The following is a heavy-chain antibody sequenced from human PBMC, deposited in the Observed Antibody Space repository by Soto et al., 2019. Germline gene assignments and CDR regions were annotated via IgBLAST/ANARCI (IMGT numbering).Heavy chain of an antibody. Sequence: QVQLQESGPGLVKPSQTLSLTCTVSGGSISSGGYYWSWIRQHPGKCLEWIGYIYYSGSTYYNPSLKSRVTISVDTSKNQFSLKLSSVTAAVTAVYYCASGTYYYDSSGYEVWFDPWGQGTLVTVSS. J-gene: IGHJ5*02. CDR1: GGSISSGGYY. D-gene: IGHD3-22*01. CDR2: IYYSGST. CDR3: ASGTYYYDSSGYEVWFDP. V-gene: IGHV4-31*03.